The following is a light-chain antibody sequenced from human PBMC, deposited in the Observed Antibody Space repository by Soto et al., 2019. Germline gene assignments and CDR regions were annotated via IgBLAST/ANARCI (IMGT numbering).Light chain of an antibody. J-gene: IGLJ3*02. CDR1: SSNIGAGYD. Sequence: QSVLTQPPSVSGAPGQRVTISCTGSSSNIGAGYDVHWYQQLPGTAPKFLIYGISNRPSGVPDRFSGSKSGTSASLAITGLQAEDEADYYCQSYDSSLSGWVFGGGTKLTVL. V-gene: IGLV1-40*01. CDR2: GIS. CDR3: QSYDSSLSGWV.